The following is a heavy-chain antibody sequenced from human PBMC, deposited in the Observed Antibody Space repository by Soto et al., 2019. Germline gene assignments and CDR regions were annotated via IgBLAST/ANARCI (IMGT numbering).Heavy chain of an antibody. Sequence: ASVKVSGKASGYTFTSYGISWVRQAPGQGLEWMGWISAYNGNTNYAQKLQGRVTMTTDTSTSTAYMELRGLRSDDTAVYYCARGYYDILTGYRPNWFDPWGQGTLVTVSS. D-gene: IGHD3-9*01. J-gene: IGHJ5*02. CDR3: ARGYYDILTGYRPNWFDP. CDR2: ISAYNGNT. CDR1: GYTFTSYG. V-gene: IGHV1-18*04.